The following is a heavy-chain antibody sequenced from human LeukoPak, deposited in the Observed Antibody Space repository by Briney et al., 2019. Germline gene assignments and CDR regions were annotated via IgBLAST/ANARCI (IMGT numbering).Heavy chain of an antibody. D-gene: IGHD4-23*01. Sequence: GGSLRLSCAASGFTFSNHAMIWVRQAPGKGLEWVANIKQDGSEKYYVDSVKGRSTISRDNAKNSLYLQMNSLRAEDTAVYYCARISGNPLDVWGKGTTVTVSS. CDR2: IKQDGSEK. CDR3: ARISGNPLDV. J-gene: IGHJ6*04. V-gene: IGHV3-7*01. CDR1: GFTFSNHA.